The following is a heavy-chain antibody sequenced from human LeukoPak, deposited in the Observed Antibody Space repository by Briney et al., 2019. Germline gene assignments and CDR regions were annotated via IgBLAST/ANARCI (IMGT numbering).Heavy chain of an antibody. CDR1: GFTFSSYG. Sequence: GGSLRLSCAASGFTFSSYGMHWVRQAPGKGLEWVAVISYDGSNKYYADSVKGRFTISRDNSKNTLYLQMNSLRAEDTAVYYCAKAQGLAVADGMDVWGQGTTVTVSS. D-gene: IGHD6-19*01. CDR3: AKAQGLAVADGMDV. CDR2: ISYDGSNK. V-gene: IGHV3-30*18. J-gene: IGHJ6*02.